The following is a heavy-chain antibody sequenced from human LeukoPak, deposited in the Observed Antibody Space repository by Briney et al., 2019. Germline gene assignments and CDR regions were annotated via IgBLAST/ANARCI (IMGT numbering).Heavy chain of an antibody. Sequence: SQTVSLTCTVSGGSISSGSYYWSWIRQPAGKGLEWIGRIYTSGSTNYNPSLKSRVTISVDTSKNQFSLKLSSVTAADTAVYYCARDNSGSYFDAFDIWGQGTMVTVSS. V-gene: IGHV4-61*02. CDR1: GGSISSGSYY. J-gene: IGHJ3*02. CDR2: IYTSGST. D-gene: IGHD1-26*01. CDR3: ARDNSGSYFDAFDI.